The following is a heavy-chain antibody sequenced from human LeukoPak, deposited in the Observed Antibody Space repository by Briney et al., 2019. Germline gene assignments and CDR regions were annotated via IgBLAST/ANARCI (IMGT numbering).Heavy chain of an antibody. V-gene: IGHV3-15*01. CDR3: TTENLITFGGALDY. Sequence: AGGSLRLSCAASGFTSSNAWMSWVRQAPGKGLEWVGRIKSKTDGGTTDYAAPVKGRFTISRDDSKNTLYLQINSLKTEDTAVYYCTTENLITFGGALDYWGQGTLVTASS. CDR2: IKSKTDGGTT. D-gene: IGHD3-16*01. J-gene: IGHJ4*02. CDR1: GFTSSNAW.